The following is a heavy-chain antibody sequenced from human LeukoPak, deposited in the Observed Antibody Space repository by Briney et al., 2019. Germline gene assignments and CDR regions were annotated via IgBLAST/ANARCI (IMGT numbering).Heavy chain of an antibody. V-gene: IGHV4-38-2*02. CDR2: IYHSGNT. J-gene: IGHJ4*02. Sequence: SETLSLTCTVSGYSISTSYYWGWIRQPPGKGLEWIGSIYHSGNTYYNPSRKSRVTISVDTSKNQFSLKLNSVTAADTAVYYCARAGYGDSDFDYWGQGTLVTVSS. CDR3: ARAGYGDSDFDY. CDR1: GYSISTSYY. D-gene: IGHD4-17*01.